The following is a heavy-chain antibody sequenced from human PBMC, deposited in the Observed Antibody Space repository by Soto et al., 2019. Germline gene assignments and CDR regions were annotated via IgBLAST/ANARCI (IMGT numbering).Heavy chain of an antibody. J-gene: IGHJ4*02. CDR2: ISYDGSNK. CDR1: GFTFSSYG. CDR3: AKDRRIVVVPAAMLVY. V-gene: IGHV3-30*18. Sequence: QVQLVESGGGVVQPGRSLRLSCAASGFTFSSYGMHWVRQAPGKGLEWVAVISYDGSNKYYADSVKSRFTISRDNSKNTLYLQMNSLRAEDTAVYYCAKDRRIVVVPAAMLVYWGQGTLVTVSS. D-gene: IGHD2-2*01.